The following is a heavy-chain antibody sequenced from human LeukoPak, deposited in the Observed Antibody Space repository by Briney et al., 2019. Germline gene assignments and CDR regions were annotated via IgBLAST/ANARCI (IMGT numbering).Heavy chain of an antibody. D-gene: IGHD4-17*01. CDR3: ARNDGDYVLDY. J-gene: IGHJ4*02. CDR1: GFTVSSNY. Sequence: GASLRLSCAASGFTVSSNYMSWVRQAPGKGLEWVSVIYSGGSTYYADSVKGRFTISRDNSKNTLYLQMNSLRAEDTAVYYCARNDGDYVLDYWGQGTLVTVSS. CDR2: IYSGGST. V-gene: IGHV3-66*01.